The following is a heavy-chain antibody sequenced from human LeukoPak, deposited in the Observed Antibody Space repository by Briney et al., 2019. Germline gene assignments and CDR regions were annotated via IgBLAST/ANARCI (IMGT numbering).Heavy chain of an antibody. CDR3: ARVRGLQNWFDP. CDR1: GGSISSGSYY. V-gene: IGHV4-61*02. D-gene: IGHD5-18*01. Sequence: SETLSLTCTVSGGSISSGSYYWSWIRQPAGKGLEWIGRIYTSGSTNYNPSLKSRVTMSVDTSKNQFSLKLSSVTAADTAVYYCARVRGLQNWFDPWGQGTLVTVSS. J-gene: IGHJ5*02. CDR2: IYTSGST.